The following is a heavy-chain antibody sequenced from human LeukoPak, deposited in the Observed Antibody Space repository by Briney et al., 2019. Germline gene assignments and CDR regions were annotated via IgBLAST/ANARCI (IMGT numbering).Heavy chain of an antibody. V-gene: IGHV3-66*01. CDR3: ARTALPRASHMDV. D-gene: IGHD2-15*01. J-gene: IGHJ6*02. CDR1: GFTVSSNY. Sequence: GGSLRLSCAASGFTVSSNYMSWVRQAPGKGLEWVSVIYSGGSIYYVDSVTGRFTISRDNSKNTLYLQMNSLRAEDTAVYYCARTALPRASHMDVWGQGTTVTVSS. CDR2: IYSGGSI.